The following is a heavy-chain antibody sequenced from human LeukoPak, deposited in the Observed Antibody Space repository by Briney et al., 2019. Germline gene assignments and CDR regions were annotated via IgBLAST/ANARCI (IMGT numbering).Heavy chain of an antibody. D-gene: IGHD5-18*01. V-gene: IGHV1-2*02. Sequence: GSVNDSCKASGYTFTGYYMHWVRPAPGQGREWMGWINSNSGGTNYAQKIQGRVTMTRDTSISTAYMELSRLRSDDTAVYYCARGYGSPEYYWGQGTLVTVSS. J-gene: IGHJ4*02. CDR3: ARGYGSPEYY. CDR2: INSNSGGT. CDR1: GYTFTGYY.